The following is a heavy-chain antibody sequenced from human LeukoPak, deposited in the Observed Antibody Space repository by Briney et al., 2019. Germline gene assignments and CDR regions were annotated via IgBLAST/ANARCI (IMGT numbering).Heavy chain of an antibody. J-gene: IGHJ4*02. Sequence: QTGGSLRLSCAASGFTVSNYYMSWVRQAPGKGLEWVSVIYSDGSTFYADSVKGRFTISRDYSKNTLYLQMNSLRAEDTAVYYCARSTSVTPYSWGQGTLVTVSS. CDR3: ARSTSVTPYS. V-gene: IGHV3-53*01. CDR1: GFTVSNYY. D-gene: IGHD4-17*01. CDR2: IYSDGST.